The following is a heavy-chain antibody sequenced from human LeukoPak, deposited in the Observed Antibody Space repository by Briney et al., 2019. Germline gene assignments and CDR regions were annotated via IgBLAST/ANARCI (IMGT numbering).Heavy chain of an antibody. D-gene: IGHD3-10*01. CDR3: ARDAVRGVIIPYYYYYGMDV. J-gene: IGHJ6*02. Sequence: ASVKVSCKASGYTFTSYYTHWVRQAPGQGLEWMGIINPSGGSTSYAQKFQGRVTMTRDTSTSTVYMELSSLRSEDTAVYYCARDAVRGVIIPYYYYYGMDVWGQGTTVTVSS. CDR2: INPSGGST. CDR1: GYTFTSYY. V-gene: IGHV1-46*01.